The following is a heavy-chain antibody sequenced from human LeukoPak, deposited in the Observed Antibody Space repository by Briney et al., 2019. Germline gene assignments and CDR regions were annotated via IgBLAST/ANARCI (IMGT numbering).Heavy chain of an antibody. CDR2: ISSCSSTI. V-gene: IGHV3-48*01. CDR1: GFTFSSYS. CDR3: ARDRGFVVVVVAARDYYGMDV. D-gene: IGHD2-15*01. Sequence: GGSLRLSCAASGFTFSSYSMNWDRQATGKGLEWVSDISSCSSTIYYADSVKGRFTISRDNAKNSLYLQMNSLRAEDTAVYYCARDRGFVVVVVAARDYYGMDVWGQGTTVTVSS. J-gene: IGHJ6*02.